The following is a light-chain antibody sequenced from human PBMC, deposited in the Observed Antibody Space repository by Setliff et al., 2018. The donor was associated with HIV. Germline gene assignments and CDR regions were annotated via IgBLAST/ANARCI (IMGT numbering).Light chain of an antibody. J-gene: IGLJ3*02. CDR1: SSDVGGYSF. CDR2: DVS. V-gene: IGLV2-14*03. CDR3: SSYTSRSTWV. Sequence: QSVLTQPASVSGSPGQSITISCTGTSSDVGGYSFVSWYQQHPDKAPKLMIYDVSNRPSGVSNRFSGSKSGNTASLTVSGLQAEDEADYYCSSYTSRSTWVFGGGTKGTV.